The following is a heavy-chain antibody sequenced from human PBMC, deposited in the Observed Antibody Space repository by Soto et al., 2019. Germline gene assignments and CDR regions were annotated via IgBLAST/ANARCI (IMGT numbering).Heavy chain of an antibody. J-gene: IGHJ4*02. CDR3: AKFSATSVYDISSAPDY. CDR1: GFTSSNYA. D-gene: IGHD6-6*01. CDR2: VSGSGGST. Sequence: GGSLRLSCAASGFTSSNYAMTWVRQAPGKGLEWVSAVSGSGGSTFYADSVKGRFAISRDNSKKTLYLQMNSLRAGDTAVYYCAKFSATSVYDISSAPDYWGQGTLVTVSS. V-gene: IGHV3-23*01.